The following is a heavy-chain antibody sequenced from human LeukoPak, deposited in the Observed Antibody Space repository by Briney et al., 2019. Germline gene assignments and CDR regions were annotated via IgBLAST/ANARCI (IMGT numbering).Heavy chain of an antibody. CDR1: GYTFTSYY. Sequence: ASVKVSCKASGYTFTSYYMHWVRQAPGQGLEWMGIINPSGGSTSYAQKFQGRVTMTRDTSTSTVYMELSSLRSEDTAVYYCARDREGSYYGGIEFDPWGQGTLVTVSS. V-gene: IGHV1-46*01. J-gene: IGHJ5*02. CDR2: INPSGGST. D-gene: IGHD1-26*01. CDR3: ARDREGSYYGGIEFDP.